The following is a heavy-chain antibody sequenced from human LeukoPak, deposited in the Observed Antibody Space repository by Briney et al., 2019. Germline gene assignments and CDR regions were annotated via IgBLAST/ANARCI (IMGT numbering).Heavy chain of an antibody. CDR1: GGSISSYY. Sequence: SETLSLTCTVSGGSISSYYWSWIRQPPGRGLEWIGYVHYSGSTNYNPSLKSRVTTSVDTSKNQFSLKLSSVTAADTAVYYCAGDRSDIYAFDIWGQGTMVTVSS. V-gene: IGHV4-59*01. CDR3: AGDRSDIYAFDI. CDR2: VHYSGST. D-gene: IGHD3-9*01. J-gene: IGHJ3*02.